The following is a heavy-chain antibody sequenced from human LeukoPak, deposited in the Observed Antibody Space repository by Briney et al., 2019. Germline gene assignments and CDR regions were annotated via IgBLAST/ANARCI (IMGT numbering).Heavy chain of an antibody. V-gene: IGHV3-49*04. D-gene: IGHD5-12*01. CDR2: IRSKAYGGTT. Sequence: GGSLRLSCAASGFTSSSYVMNWVRQAPGKGLEWVGFIRSKAYGGTTEYAASVKGRFTISRDDSKSIAYLQMNSLKTEDTAVYYCTRGIVATIYYFDYWGQGTLVTVSS. J-gene: IGHJ4*02. CDR1: GFTSSSYV. CDR3: TRGIVATIYYFDY.